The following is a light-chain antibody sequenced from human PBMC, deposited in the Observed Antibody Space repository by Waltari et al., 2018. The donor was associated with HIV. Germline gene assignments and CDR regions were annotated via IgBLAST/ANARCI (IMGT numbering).Light chain of an antibody. CDR1: RSDVGGYNY. CDR3: SSYTSSSTLLYV. Sequence: QSALTQPASVSGSPGQSITISCTGTRSDVGGYNYVSWYQQHPGKAPKLMIYEVSNRPSGVSNRFSGSKSGNTASLTISGLQAEDEADYYCSSYTSSSTLLYVFGTGTKVTVL. CDR2: EVS. J-gene: IGLJ1*01. V-gene: IGLV2-14*01.